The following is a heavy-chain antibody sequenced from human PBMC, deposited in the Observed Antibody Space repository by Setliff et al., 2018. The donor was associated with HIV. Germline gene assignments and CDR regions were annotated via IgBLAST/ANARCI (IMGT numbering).Heavy chain of an antibody. V-gene: IGHV4-39*01. J-gene: IGHJ4*02. CDR2: IYHSGNT. CDR1: GGPITSNTYF. Sequence: SETLSLTCNVSGGPITSNTYFWDWIRQAPGKGLEWIGSIYHSGNTYYNPSLKSRVSISVDTSKRQFSLKLTSVTAGDSALYYCARRRGQKATGWYYFDFWGQGALVTVS. D-gene: IGHD6-19*01. CDR3: ARRRGQKATGWYYFDF.